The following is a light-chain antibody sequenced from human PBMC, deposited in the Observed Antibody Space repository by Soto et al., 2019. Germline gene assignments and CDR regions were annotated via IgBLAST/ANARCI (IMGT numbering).Light chain of an antibody. Sequence: ERVMTQSPATLSVSPGERATLSCRASQSVSSNLAWYQQKPGQAPRLLIYGASSRATGIPDRFSGSGSGTDFTLTISTLEPEDFAVYYCQQYGNSWTFGQGTKVDI. CDR1: QSVSSN. V-gene: IGKV3-20*01. CDR3: QQYGNSWT. J-gene: IGKJ1*01. CDR2: GAS.